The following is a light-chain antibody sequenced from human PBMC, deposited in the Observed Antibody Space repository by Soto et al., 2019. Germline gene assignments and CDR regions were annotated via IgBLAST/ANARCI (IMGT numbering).Light chain of an antibody. CDR2: KAS. CDR1: QNIKNW. V-gene: IGKV1-5*03. J-gene: IGKJ1*01. Sequence: DIQMTQSPSILSASVGDRVTIPCRASQNIKNWVAWYQQKPGKAPELLIFKASRLQTGVPSRFSGSGSGTEFPLTIIGLHLEDSATYYCHQGNIWTFGQGTKVEIK. CDR3: HQGNIWT.